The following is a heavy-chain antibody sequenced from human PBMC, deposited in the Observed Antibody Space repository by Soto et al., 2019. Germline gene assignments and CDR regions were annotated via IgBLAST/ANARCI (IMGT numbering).Heavy chain of an antibody. CDR1: GGSFSGYY. CDR3: ARGITGTTHVYYYGMDV. D-gene: IGHD1-7*01. CDR2: INHSGST. J-gene: IGHJ6*02. V-gene: IGHV4-34*01. Sequence: ASETLSLTCAVYGGSFSGYYWSWIRQPPGKGLEWIGEINHSGSTNYNPSLKSRVTISVDTSKNQFSLKLSSVTAADTAVYYCARGITGTTHVYYYGMDVWGQGTTVTVSS.